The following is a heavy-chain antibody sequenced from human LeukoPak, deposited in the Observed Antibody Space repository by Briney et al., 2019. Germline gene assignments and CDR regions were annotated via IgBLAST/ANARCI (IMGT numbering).Heavy chain of an antibody. CDR2: MHPNSGGT. D-gene: IGHD3-22*01. CDR1: GYTFTDYY. Sequence: ASVKVSCKASGYTFTDYYLHWLRQAPGQGLEWMGWMHPNSGGTNYAQNFQGRVTMTRDTSITTAYMELSRLTSDNTAVYYCASLAHFDGSTYYPDFWGQGTLVTVSS. J-gene: IGHJ4*02. V-gene: IGHV1-2*02. CDR3: ASLAHFDGSTYYPDF.